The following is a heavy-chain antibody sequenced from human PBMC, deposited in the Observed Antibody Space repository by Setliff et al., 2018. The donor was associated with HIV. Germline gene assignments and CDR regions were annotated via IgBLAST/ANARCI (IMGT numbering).Heavy chain of an antibody. D-gene: IGHD3-22*01. CDR2: IWPSGTS. Sequence: SETLSLTCGVSGDSITGSFYWAWIRQPPGKGLEWIANIYPSGSIWPSGTSNYNPSLKGRVIISVDTSKNQFSLKLSSVTAADTAVYYCARAGYHGSISYWEYFHYWGQGTLVTVSS. CDR1: GDSITGSFY. CDR3: ARAGYHGSISYWEYFHY. J-gene: IGHJ1*01. V-gene: IGHV4-38-2*01.